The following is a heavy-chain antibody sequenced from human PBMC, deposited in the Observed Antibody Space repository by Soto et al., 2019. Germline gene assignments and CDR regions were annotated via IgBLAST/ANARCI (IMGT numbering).Heavy chain of an antibody. J-gene: IGHJ4*02. CDR3: ARVVGATGVLSGRAERYFDY. V-gene: IGHV4-30-4*01. Sequence: SETLSLTCTVSGGSISSGDYYWSWIRQPPGKGLEWIGYIYYSGSTYYNPSLKSRVTISVDTSKNQFSLKLSSVTAADTAVYYCARVVGATGVLSGRAERYFDYWGQGNLVTVSS. CDR1: GGSISSGDYY. D-gene: IGHD1-26*01. CDR2: IYYSGST.